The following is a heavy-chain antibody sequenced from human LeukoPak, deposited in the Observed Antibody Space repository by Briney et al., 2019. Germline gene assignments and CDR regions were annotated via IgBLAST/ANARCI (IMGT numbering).Heavy chain of an antibody. Sequence: ASVKVSCKASGGTFSSYAISWVRQAPGQGLEWMGGIIPIFGTANYAQKFQGRVTITADESTSTAYMELSSLRSEDTAVYYCAAGYCRGGSCYPGRVFDPWGQGTLVTVSS. CDR3: AAGYCRGGSCYPGRVFDP. V-gene: IGHV1-69*13. CDR2: IIPIFGTA. CDR1: GGTFSSYA. D-gene: IGHD2-15*01. J-gene: IGHJ5*02.